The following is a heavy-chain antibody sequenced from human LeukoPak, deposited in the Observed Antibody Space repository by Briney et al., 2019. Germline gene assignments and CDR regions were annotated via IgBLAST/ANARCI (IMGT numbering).Heavy chain of an antibody. CDR3: ARANTKGYDFWSGYYTVDY. CDR1: GFTFSSYW. J-gene: IGHJ4*02. CDR2: INSDGSST. D-gene: IGHD3-3*01. Sequence: GGSLRLSCAASGFTFSSYWMHWVRQAPGKGLVWVSRINSDGSSTSYADSVKGRFTISRDNAKNTLYLQMNSLRAEDTAVYYCARANTKGYDFWSGYYTVDYWGQGTLVTVSS. V-gene: IGHV3-74*01.